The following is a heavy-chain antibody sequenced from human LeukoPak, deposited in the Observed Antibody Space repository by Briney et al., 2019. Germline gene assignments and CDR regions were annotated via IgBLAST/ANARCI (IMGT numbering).Heavy chain of an antibody. CDR1: GGSISSGSYY. D-gene: IGHD2/OR15-2a*01. J-gene: IGHJ4*02. Sequence: PSGTLSLTCTVSGGSISSGSYYWSWIRQPAGTGLEWIGRIYTSGSTNHNPSLKSRVTISVDTSKNQFSLKLSSVTAADTAVYYCARVEYSYYFDYWGQGTLVTVSS. CDR3: ARVEYSYYFDY. CDR2: IYTSGST. V-gene: IGHV4-61*02.